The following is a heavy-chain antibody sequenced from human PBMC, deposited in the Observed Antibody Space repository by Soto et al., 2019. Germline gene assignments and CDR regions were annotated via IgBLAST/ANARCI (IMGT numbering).Heavy chain of an antibody. V-gene: IGHV3-73*02. Sequence: EVQLVESGGGLVQSGGSLKLSCAASGFTFSGSSMHWVRQASGKGLEWVGRIRSKVNSYSTAYAASVEGRFIISRDDSKNTTYLQMNSLITEDKAVYYCTRRGTDRWDSGIGYWGQGPLVTVSS. D-gene: IGHD1-26*01. J-gene: IGHJ4*01. CDR1: GFTFSGSS. CDR3: TRRGTDRWDSGIGY. CDR2: IRSKVNSYST.